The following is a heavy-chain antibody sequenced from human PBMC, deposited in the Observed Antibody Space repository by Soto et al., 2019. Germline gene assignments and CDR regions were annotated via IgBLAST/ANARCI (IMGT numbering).Heavy chain of an antibody. J-gene: IGHJ4*02. D-gene: IGHD3-22*01. CDR1: GGSFSCYY. Sequence: SETLSLTCAVYGGSFSCYYWSWIRQPPGKGLEWIGEINHSGSTNYNPSLKSRVTISVDTSKNQFSLKLSSVTAADTAVYYYDSSRYWGQGTLVTVSS. CDR3: DSSRY. V-gene: IGHV4-34*01. CDR2: INHSGST.